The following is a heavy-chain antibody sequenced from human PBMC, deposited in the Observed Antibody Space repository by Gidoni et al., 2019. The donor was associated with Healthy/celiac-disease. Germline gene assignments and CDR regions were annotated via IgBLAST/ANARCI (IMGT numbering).Heavy chain of an antibody. V-gene: IGHV4-34*01. J-gene: IGHJ5*02. D-gene: IGHD5-18*01. CDR1: GGSFSGYY. CDR3: ARDGADTAMVDWFDP. CDR2: INHSGST. Sequence: QVQLQQWGAGLLKPSETLSLTCAVYGGSFSGYYWSWIRQPPGKGLELMWEINHSGSTNYNPSLKSRVTISVDTSKNQFSLKLRSVTAADTAVYYCARDGADTAMVDWFDPWGQGTLVTVSS.